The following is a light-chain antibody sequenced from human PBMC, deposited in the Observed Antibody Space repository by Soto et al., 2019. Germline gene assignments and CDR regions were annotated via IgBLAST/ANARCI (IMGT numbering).Light chain of an antibody. Sequence: QSALTQPASVSGSPGQSITISCTGTSSDVGGYNYVFWYQQHPGKAPKLMIYDVSNRPSGVSNRLSGSKSGNTASLTISGLQAEDEADYYCSSYTSSSTVVFGGGTKVTVL. CDR2: DVS. V-gene: IGLV2-14*01. J-gene: IGLJ2*01. CDR3: SSYTSSSTVV. CDR1: SSDVGGYNY.